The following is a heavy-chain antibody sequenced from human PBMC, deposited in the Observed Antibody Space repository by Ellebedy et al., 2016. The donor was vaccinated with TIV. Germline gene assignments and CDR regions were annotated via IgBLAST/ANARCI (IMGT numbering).Heavy chain of an antibody. Sequence: GESLKISCTASGFTFRSYTMNWVRQAPGKGLEWISYISSSSRNIYYADSVKGRFTISRDNANNSLFLQMSSLSDDETAVYYCARDLGNLSPLGLEHWGQGTLVSVSS. CDR2: ISSSSRNI. J-gene: IGHJ4*02. V-gene: IGHV3-48*02. CDR1: GFTFRSYT. D-gene: IGHD1-14*01. CDR3: ARDLGNLSPLGLEH.